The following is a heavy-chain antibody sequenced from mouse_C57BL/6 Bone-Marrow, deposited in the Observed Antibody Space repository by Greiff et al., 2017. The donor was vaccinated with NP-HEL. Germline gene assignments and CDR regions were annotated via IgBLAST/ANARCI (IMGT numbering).Heavy chain of an antibody. CDR1: GFNFTDDY. CDR3: TFYYFAY. CDR2: IDPENGDT. J-gene: IGHJ3*01. D-gene: IGHD1-1*01. Sequence: EVKLMESGAELVRPGASVKLSCTASGFNFTDDYMHWVKQRPEQGLEWIGWIDPENGDTEYDSKFQGKATITADTSSNTAYLQLSGLTSEDTAVYYCTFYYFAYWGQGTLVTVSA. V-gene: IGHV14-4*01.